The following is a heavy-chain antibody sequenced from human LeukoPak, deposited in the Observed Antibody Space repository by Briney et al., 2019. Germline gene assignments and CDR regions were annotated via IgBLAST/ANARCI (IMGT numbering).Heavy chain of an antibody. CDR3: ARMGWGGTGY. Sequence: SETLSLTCTVSGGSISSSSYYWGWIRQPPGKGLEWIGSIYYSGSTYYNASLKSRVTISVDTSKNQFSLKLSSVTAADTAVYYCARMGWGGTGYWGQGTLVTVSS. CDR2: IYYSGST. V-gene: IGHV4-39*07. J-gene: IGHJ4*02. CDR1: GGSISSSSYY. D-gene: IGHD3-16*01.